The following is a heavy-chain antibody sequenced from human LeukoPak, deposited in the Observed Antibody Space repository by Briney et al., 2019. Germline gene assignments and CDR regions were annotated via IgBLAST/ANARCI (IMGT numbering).Heavy chain of an antibody. V-gene: IGHV7-4-1*02. D-gene: IGHD3-10*01. Sequence: ASVEVSCTASGYTFTSYAMNWVRQAPGQGLEWMGWINTNTGNPTYAQGFTGRFVFSLDTSVSTAYLQISSLKAEDTAVYYCARAVSVFSGGSQGYYYGMDVWGQGTTVTVSS. CDR2: INTNTGNP. J-gene: IGHJ6*02. CDR1: GYTFTSYA. CDR3: ARAVSVFSGGSQGYYYGMDV.